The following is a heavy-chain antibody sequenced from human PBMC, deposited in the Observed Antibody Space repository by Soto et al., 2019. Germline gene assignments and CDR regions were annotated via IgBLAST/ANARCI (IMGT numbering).Heavy chain of an antibody. J-gene: IGHJ3*01. CDR3: VKDGDYGDYGGVLGEAYDV. D-gene: IGHD4-17*01. CDR1: GLNFAKYA. Sequence: GGSLRLSCTASGLNFAKYAMNWVRQAPGRGLEWVSGINWNSGTLDYADSVKGRFTISRDNARKSLYLQMHRLSADDTALYYCVKDGDYGDYGGVLGEAYDVWGRGTLVTV. CDR2: INWNSGTL. V-gene: IGHV3-9*01.